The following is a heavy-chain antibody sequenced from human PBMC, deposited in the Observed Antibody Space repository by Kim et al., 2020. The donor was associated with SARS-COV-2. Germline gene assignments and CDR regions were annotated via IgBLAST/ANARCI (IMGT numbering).Heavy chain of an antibody. Sequence: SETLSLTCAVYGGSFSAYYWSWIRQSPGKGLEWIGEINHSGSTNYNPSLKSRVTISVDTSMNQFSLKLSSVTAADTAVYYCARGLGGDLRGLYYWGQGTL. CDR3: ARGLGGDLRGLYY. J-gene: IGHJ4*02. D-gene: IGHD3-10*01. CDR1: GGSFSAYY. CDR2: INHSGST. V-gene: IGHV4-34*01.